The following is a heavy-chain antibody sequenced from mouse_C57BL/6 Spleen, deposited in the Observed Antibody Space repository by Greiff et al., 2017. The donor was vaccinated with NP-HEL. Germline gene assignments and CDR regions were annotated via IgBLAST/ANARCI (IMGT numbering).Heavy chain of an antibody. Sequence: QVHVKQSGPELVKPGASVKLSCKASGYTFTSYDINWVKQRPGQGLEWIGWIYPRDGSTKYNEKFKGKATLTVDTSSSTAYMELHSLTSEDSAVYFCARSADGYKDYFDYWGQGTTLTVSS. D-gene: IGHD2-3*01. V-gene: IGHV1-85*01. CDR3: ARSADGYKDYFDY. J-gene: IGHJ2*01. CDR2: IYPRDGST. CDR1: GYTFTSYD.